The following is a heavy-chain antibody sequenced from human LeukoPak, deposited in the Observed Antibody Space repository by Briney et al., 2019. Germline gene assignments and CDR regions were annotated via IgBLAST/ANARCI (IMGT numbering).Heavy chain of an antibody. CDR1: GGSISSSNW. CDR2: IYHSGST. V-gene: IGHV4-4*02. Sequence: PSGTLSLTCAVSGGSISSSNWWSWVRQPPGKGLEWIGEIYHSGSTNYNPSLKSRVTISVDKSKNQFSLKLSSVTAADSAVYYCARVGNRYGYWGAFDVWGQGTVVTVSS. CDR3: ARVGNRYGYWGAFDV. J-gene: IGHJ3*01. D-gene: IGHD5-18*01.